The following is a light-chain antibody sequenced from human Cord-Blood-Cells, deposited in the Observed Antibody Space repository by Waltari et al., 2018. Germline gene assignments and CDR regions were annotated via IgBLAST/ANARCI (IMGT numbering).Light chain of an antibody. J-gene: IGKJ2*01. CDR3: QQSYSTPYT. CDR2: AAS. V-gene: IGKV1-39*01. Sequence: DIQMTQSPSSLSASVGDRVTITCRASKSISSYLNWYQQKPGKAPKLLIYAASSLQSGVPSRFSCSGSGTEFTLTISSLQPEDFATYYCQQSYSTPYTFGQGTKLEIK. CDR1: KSISSY.